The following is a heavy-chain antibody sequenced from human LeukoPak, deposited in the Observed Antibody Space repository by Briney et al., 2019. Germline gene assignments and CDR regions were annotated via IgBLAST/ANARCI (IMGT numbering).Heavy chain of an antibody. J-gene: IGHJ4*02. CDR1: GFTFSSYA. D-gene: IGHD2-2*01. CDR2: ISGSGENT. V-gene: IGHV3-23*01. CDR3: AKFDEYCSSTSCTGYFDH. Sequence: GGSLRLSCAASGFTFSSYAMSWVRQAPGKGLEWVSGISGSGENTYYADSVKGRFTISRDNSKNTLYLQMNSLRAEDTAVYYCAKFDEYCSSTSCTGYFDHWGQGTLVTVSS.